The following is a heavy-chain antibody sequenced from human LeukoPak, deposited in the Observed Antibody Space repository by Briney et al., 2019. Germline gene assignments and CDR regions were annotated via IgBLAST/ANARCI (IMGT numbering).Heavy chain of an antibody. CDR3: AKVPKGMVATLYYFDY. Sequence: GGSLRLSCAASGFTFSSYAMSWVRQAPGKELEWVSAISGSGGSTYYADSVKGRFTISRDNSKNTLYLQMNSLRAEDTAVYYCAKVPKGMVATLYYFDYWGQGTLVTVSS. V-gene: IGHV3-23*01. CDR1: GFTFSSYA. J-gene: IGHJ4*02. CDR2: ISGSGGST. D-gene: IGHD5-12*01.